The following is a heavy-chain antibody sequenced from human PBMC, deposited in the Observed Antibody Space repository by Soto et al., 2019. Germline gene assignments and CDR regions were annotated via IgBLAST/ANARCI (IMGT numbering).Heavy chain of an antibody. CDR3: ARGTRFGTAMATFDY. CDR1: GYTFTGYY. D-gene: IGHD5-18*01. Sequence: ASVKVSCKASGYTFTGYYMHWVRQAPGQGLEWMGWINPNSGGTNYAQKFQGRVTMTRDTSISTAYMELSRLRSDDTAVYYCARGTRFGTAMATFDYWGQGTLVTVSS. V-gene: IGHV1-2*02. J-gene: IGHJ4*02. CDR2: INPNSGGT.